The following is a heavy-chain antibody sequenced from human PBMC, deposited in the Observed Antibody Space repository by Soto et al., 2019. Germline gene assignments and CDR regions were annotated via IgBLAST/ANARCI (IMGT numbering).Heavy chain of an antibody. CDR3: ARARGHCSSTSCRTYYYYYYGMDV. D-gene: IGHD2-2*01. V-gene: IGHV1-69*13. J-gene: IGHJ6*02. CDR2: IIPIFGTA. CDR1: GGTFSSYA. Sequence: SVKVSCKASGGTFSSYAISWVRQAPGQGLEWMGGIIPIFGTANYAQKFQGRVTITADESTSTAYMELSSLRSEDTAVYYCARARGHCSSTSCRTYYYYYYGMDVWGQGTTVTVSS.